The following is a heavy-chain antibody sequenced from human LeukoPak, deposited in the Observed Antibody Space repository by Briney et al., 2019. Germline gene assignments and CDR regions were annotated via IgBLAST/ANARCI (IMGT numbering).Heavy chain of an antibody. D-gene: IGHD6-19*01. J-gene: IGHJ4*02. CDR1: GGSISSGSYY. Sequence: SETLSLTCTVSGGSISSGSYYWSWIRQPAGKGLEWIGRIYTSGSTNYNPSLKSRVTISVDTSKNQFSLKLSSVTAADTAVYYCAKRSAESSGYFDSWGQGTLVTVSS. V-gene: IGHV4-61*02. CDR2: IYTSGST. CDR3: AKRSAESSGYFDS.